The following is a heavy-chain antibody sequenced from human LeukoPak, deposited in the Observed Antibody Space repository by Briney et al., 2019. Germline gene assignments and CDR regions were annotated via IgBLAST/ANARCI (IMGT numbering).Heavy chain of an antibody. CDR1: GYTLTSYY. CDR2: INPTGGST. CDR3: ARDNSVGDNAWWFDP. V-gene: IGHV1-46*01. Sequence: ASVKVSCKASGYTLTSYYMHWVRQAPGQGLEWMGLINPTGGSTGYAQKFQGRVTMTRDMSTSTDYMELSSLRSEDTAIYYCARDNSVGDNAWWFDPWGQGTLVTVSS. J-gene: IGHJ5*02. D-gene: IGHD1-26*01.